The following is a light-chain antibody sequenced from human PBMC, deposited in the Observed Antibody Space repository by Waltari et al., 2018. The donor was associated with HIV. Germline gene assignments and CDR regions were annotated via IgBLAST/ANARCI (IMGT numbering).Light chain of an antibody. CDR1: SNDVGSSNY. CDR3: SSYTSSTTYV. Sequence: QSALTQPASVSGSPGQSITLSCTGTSNDVGSSNYVSWHQQHPGEAPKLIIHDVSDRPSGISNRFSGSKSGNTASLTISGLQTEDEADYYCSSYTSSTTYVFGTGTRVTVL. J-gene: IGLJ1*01. V-gene: IGLV2-14*03. CDR2: DVS.